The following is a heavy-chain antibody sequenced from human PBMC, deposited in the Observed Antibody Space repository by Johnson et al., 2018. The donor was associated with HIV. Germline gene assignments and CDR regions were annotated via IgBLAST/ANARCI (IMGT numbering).Heavy chain of an antibody. V-gene: IGHV3-30-3*02. Sequence: QVQLVESGGGVVQPGRSLRLSCAASGFTFSSYAMHWVRQAPGKGLEWVAVISYDGSNKYYAASVKGRFTISRDNSKNTLYLQMNSLRTEDTAMYYCAKGHSSGYPKDAFDLWGRGTIVTVSS. CDR3: AKGHSSGYPKDAFDL. CDR2: ISYDGSNK. CDR1: GFTFSSYA. J-gene: IGHJ3*01. D-gene: IGHD5-12*01.